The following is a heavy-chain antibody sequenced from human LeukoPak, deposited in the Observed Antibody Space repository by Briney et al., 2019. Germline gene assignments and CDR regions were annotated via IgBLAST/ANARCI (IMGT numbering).Heavy chain of an antibody. CDR2: VRSDGGDT. CDR3: ARGGITTWLDP. CDR1: GFTFSSYS. D-gene: IGHD3-10*01. J-gene: IGHJ5*02. Sequence: GGSLRLSCAASGFTFSSYSMSWVRQAPEKGREWVSTVRSDGGDTKYADSVKGRFTISRDNSKNTLYLEMNSLRAEDTAVYYCARGGITTWLDPWGQGTLVTVSS. V-gene: IGHV3-23*01.